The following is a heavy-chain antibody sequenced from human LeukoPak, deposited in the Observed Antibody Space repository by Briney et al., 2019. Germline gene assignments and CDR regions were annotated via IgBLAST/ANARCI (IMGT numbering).Heavy chain of an antibody. Sequence: ASVKVSCKASGYTFIDSYMHWVRQAPGQGLEWMGWINPNSGGTNYAQKLQGRVTMTTDTSTSTAYMELRSLRSDDTAVYYCARVRGEYYDILTGYQNTQYYFDYWGQGTLVTVSS. J-gene: IGHJ4*02. D-gene: IGHD3-9*01. CDR1: GYTFIDSY. CDR3: ARVRGEYYDILTGYQNTQYYFDY. V-gene: IGHV1-2*02. CDR2: INPNSGGT.